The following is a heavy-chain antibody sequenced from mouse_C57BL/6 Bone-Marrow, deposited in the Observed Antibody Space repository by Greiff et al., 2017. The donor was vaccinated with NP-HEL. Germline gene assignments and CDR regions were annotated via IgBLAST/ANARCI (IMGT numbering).Heavy chain of an antibody. CDR1: GYTFTSYW. Sequence: VQLQQPGAELVKPGASVKLSCKASGYTFTSYWMQWVKQRPGQGLEWIGEIDPSDSYTNYNRKFKGKATLTVDTSSSTAYMQLSSLTSEDSAVYYCARIYYYGSSPLFDYWGQGTTLTVSS. V-gene: IGHV1-50*01. CDR2: IDPSDSYT. J-gene: IGHJ2*01. CDR3: ARIYYYGSSPLFDY. D-gene: IGHD1-1*01.